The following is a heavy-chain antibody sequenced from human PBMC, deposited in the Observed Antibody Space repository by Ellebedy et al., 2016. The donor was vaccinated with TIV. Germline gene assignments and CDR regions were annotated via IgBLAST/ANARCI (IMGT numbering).Heavy chain of an antibody. V-gene: IGHV4-4*07. D-gene: IGHD6-19*01. Sequence: SETLSLXXTVSGGSISSYYWSWIRQPAGKGLEWIGRIYTSGSTNYNPSLKSRVTISVDTSKNQFSLKLSSVTAADTAVYYCARVVAGTGAFDIWGQGTMVTVSS. J-gene: IGHJ3*02. CDR2: IYTSGST. CDR1: GGSISSYY. CDR3: ARVVAGTGAFDI.